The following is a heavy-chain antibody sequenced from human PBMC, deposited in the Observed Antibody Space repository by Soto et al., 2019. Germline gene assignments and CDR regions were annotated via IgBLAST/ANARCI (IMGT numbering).Heavy chain of an antibody. CDR1: GFTLSAYW. CDR2: INRDGSKK. D-gene: IGHD6-13*01. J-gene: IGHJ3*02. Sequence: EVQLEESGGDLVQPGGSLRLSCAASGFTLSAYWMTWVRQAPGKGLEWVANINRDGSKKSYLDSVRGRFTISRDNVGNSLYLQMDSLGADGTALYYCARDVSPGSSSLYLDAFDIWGQGTMVTVSS. V-gene: IGHV3-7*05. CDR3: ARDVSPGSSSLYLDAFDI.